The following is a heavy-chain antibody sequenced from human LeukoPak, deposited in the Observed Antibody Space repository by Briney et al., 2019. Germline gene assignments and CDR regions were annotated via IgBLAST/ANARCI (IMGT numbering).Heavy chain of an antibody. Sequence: GGSLRLSCAASGFSFSNYWMNWVRQAPGKGLEWVAIIKQDGSEKLCVDSVKGRFTISRDNAKNTLYLQMNSLRAEDTAVYYCAGGAGWTIDYWGPGTLVTVSS. V-gene: IGHV3-7*01. CDR1: GFSFSNYW. J-gene: IGHJ4*02. CDR2: IKQDGSEK. CDR3: AGGAGWTIDY. D-gene: IGHD2-15*01.